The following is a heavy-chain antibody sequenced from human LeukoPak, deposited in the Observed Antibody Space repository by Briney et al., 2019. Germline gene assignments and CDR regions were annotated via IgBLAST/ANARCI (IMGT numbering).Heavy chain of an antibody. J-gene: IGHJ5*02. CDR3: ARDSTGDYCRSTSCSNNWFDP. CDR2: INPSGGST. Sequence: ASVKVSCKASGYTFTSYYMHWVRQAPGQGLEWIGIINPSGGSTSYAQKFQGRVTMTRDTSTSTVYMELSSLRSEDTAVYYCARDSTGDYCRSTSCSNNWFDPWGQGTLVTVSS. D-gene: IGHD2-2*01. V-gene: IGHV1-46*01. CDR1: GYTFTSYY.